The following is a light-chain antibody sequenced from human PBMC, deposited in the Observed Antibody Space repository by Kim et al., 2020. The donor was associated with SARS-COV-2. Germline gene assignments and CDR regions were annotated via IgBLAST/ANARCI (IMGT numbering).Light chain of an antibody. Sequence: QSVLMQPPSVSGAPGQGVTISCTGGRSNIGADYDVHWYKQTHGTAPKLLIRGNSNRTSGVPDRISSSKAGTSASLAITGLQADDEGAYYCQSYDSSLTGYIIFGGGTQLTVL. CDR2: GNS. CDR3: QSYDSSLTGYII. V-gene: IGLV1-40*01. J-gene: IGLJ2*01. CDR1: RSNIGADYD.